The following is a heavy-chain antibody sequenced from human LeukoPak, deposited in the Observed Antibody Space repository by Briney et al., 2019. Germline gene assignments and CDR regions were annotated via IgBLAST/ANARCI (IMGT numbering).Heavy chain of an antibody. J-gene: IGHJ6*03. CDR3: ARAKIASTVIYYYMDV. CDR1: GFTFSSYA. D-gene: IGHD2-21*02. V-gene: IGHV3-64*01. CDR2: ISSNGGST. Sequence: PGGSLRLSCAASGFTFSSYAMHWVRQAPGKGLEYVSAISSNGGSTYYANSVKGRFTISRDNSKNTLYLQMGSLRAEDMAVYYCARAKIASTVIYYYMDVWGKGTTVTVSS.